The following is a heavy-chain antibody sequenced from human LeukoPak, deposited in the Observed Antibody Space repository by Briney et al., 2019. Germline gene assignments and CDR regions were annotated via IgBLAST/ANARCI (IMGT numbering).Heavy chain of an antibody. J-gene: IGHJ5*02. D-gene: IGHD3-3*01. CDR2: ISGSGGST. CDR3: AKEGITIFGVVTVYNWFDP. V-gene: IGHV3-23*01. CDR1: GFTFSSYA. Sequence: GGSLRLSCAASGFTFSSYAMSWVRQAPGKGLEWVSAISGSGGSTYYADSVKGRFTISRDNSKNTLHLQMNSLRAEDTAVYYCAKEGITIFGVVTVYNWFDPWGQGTLVTVSS.